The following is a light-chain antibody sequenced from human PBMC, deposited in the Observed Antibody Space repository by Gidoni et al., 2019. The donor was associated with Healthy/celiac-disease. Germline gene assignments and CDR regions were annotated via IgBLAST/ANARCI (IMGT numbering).Light chain of an antibody. CDR2: EVS. CDR3: SSYTSSSTSWV. V-gene: IGLV2-14*01. J-gene: IGLJ3*02. CDR1: SSDVGGYNY. Sequence: QSALTQPASVSGSPGQSITISCTGTSSDVGGYNYVSWYQQPPGKAPQLMIYEVSNRPSGVPDRFSGSKSGNPASLTISGLQAEDEADYYCSSYTSSSTSWVFGGGTKLTVL.